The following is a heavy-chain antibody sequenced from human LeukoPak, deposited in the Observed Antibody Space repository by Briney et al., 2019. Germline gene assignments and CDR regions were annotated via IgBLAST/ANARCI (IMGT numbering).Heavy chain of an antibody. CDR3: ARGRWNADY. CDR1: GFTFSSYW. V-gene: IGHV3-7*03. Sequence: PGGSLTLTCAASGFTFSSYWMSWIRQPPGKGLEWVANINQDGSEKYYVDSVKGRFTISRDNAKNSLYLQMNSLRAEDTAVYYCARGRWNADYWGQGTLVTVSS. D-gene: IGHD4-23*01. CDR2: INQDGSEK. J-gene: IGHJ4*02.